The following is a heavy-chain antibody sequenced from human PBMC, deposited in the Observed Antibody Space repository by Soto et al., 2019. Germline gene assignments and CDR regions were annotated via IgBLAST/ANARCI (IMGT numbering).Heavy chain of an antibody. Sequence: QVQLQESGPGLVKPSQTLSLTCTVSGDSISSAGYYWSWIRQHPVKGLEWIGNIYYSGDTHYNPSLKSRVAISMDTSKNQFSLKLSAVTAADTAVYYCARDDYDDGGKDWFDPWGQGTLVTVSS. CDR3: ARDDYDDGGKDWFDP. D-gene: IGHD4-17*01. J-gene: IGHJ5*02. CDR2: IYYSGDT. V-gene: IGHV4-31*03. CDR1: GDSISSAGYY.